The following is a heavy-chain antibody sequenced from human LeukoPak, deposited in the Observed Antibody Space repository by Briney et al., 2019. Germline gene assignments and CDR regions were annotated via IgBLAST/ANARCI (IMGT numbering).Heavy chain of an antibody. J-gene: IGHJ6*02. Sequence: ASVKVSCKASGYTFTSYGISWVRQAPGQGLEWMGWISAYNGNTNYAQKLQGRVTMTTDTSTSTAYVELRSLRSDDTAVYYCARDRSHVLRYFDWLGTDYYYYGMDVWGQGTTVTVSS. CDR2: ISAYNGNT. CDR1: GYTFTSYG. CDR3: ARDRSHVLRYFDWLGTDYYYYGMDV. V-gene: IGHV1-18*01. D-gene: IGHD3-9*01.